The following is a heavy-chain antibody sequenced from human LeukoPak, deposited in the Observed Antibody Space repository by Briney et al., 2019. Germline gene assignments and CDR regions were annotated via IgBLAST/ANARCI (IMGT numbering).Heavy chain of an antibody. CDR3: ARVSRVAAAGMKGMDV. V-gene: IGHV4-31*03. CDR2: IYYSGST. Sequence: SETLSLTCTVSGGSISSGGYYGSWIRQHPGEGLEWIGYIYYSGSTYYNPSLKSRVTISVDTSKNQFSLQLSSVTAADTAVYYCARVSRVAAAGMKGMDVWGQGTMVTVSS. J-gene: IGHJ6*02. CDR1: GGSISSGGYY. D-gene: IGHD6-13*01.